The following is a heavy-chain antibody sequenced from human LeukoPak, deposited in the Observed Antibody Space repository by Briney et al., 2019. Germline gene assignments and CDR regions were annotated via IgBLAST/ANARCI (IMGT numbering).Heavy chain of an antibody. CDR2: FDPEDGET. CDR3: ARAHTIAARPDYYYYYYMDV. Sequence: ASVKVSCKASGGTFSSYAISWVRQAPGKGLEWMGGFDPEDGETIYAQKFQGRVTMTEDTSTDTAYMELSSLRSEGTAVYYCARAHTIAARPDYYYYYYMDVWGKGTTVTVSS. CDR1: GGTFSSYA. D-gene: IGHD6-6*01. J-gene: IGHJ6*03. V-gene: IGHV1-24*01.